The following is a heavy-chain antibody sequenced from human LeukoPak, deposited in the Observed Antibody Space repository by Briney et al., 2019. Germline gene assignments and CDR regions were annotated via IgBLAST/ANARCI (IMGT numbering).Heavy chain of an antibody. CDR3: ARMDTGPAGSPNWFDP. CDR1: GYTFTSYD. CDR2: MKPNSGDT. J-gene: IGHJ5*02. D-gene: IGHD5-18*01. Sequence: ASVKVSCKASGYTFTSYDINWVRQATGQGLEWMGWMKPNSGDTGYVQKFQGRVTMSRGISISTAYMELNTLTSEDTAVYYCARMDTGPAGSPNWFDPWGQGTLVTVSS. V-gene: IGHV1-8*01.